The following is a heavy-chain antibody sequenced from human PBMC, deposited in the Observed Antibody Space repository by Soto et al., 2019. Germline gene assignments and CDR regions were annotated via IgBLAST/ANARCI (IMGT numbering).Heavy chain of an antibody. D-gene: IGHD2-2*01. CDR2: IIPIFDTA. CDR3: ARHDCISSSCYYYYYYSMDV. CDR1: GVAFSSCA. V-gene: IGHV1-69*13. Sequence: SVKLCWKASGVAFSSCAMCWVRQSPGKGLERIGGIIPIFDTANYAQKLQGRVTITADESTSTAYMELSSLRSEDTAVYYCARHDCISSSCYYYYYYSMDVWGQGTTVTAP. J-gene: IGHJ6*02.